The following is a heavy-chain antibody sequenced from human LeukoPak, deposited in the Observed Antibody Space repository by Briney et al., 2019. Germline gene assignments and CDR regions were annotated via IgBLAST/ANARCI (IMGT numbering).Heavy chain of an antibody. Sequence: GESLKISRKGSGYSFTSYWIGWVRQMPGKGLEWMGIIYPGDSDTRYCPSFQGQVTILADKSISTAYLQWSSLKASDTAMYYCARLLYYYNSSGYYYAPKAFDIWGQGTMVTVSS. V-gene: IGHV5-51*01. CDR2: IYPGDSDT. CDR1: GYSFTSYW. CDR3: ARLLYYYNSSGYYYAPKAFDI. D-gene: IGHD3-22*01. J-gene: IGHJ3*02.